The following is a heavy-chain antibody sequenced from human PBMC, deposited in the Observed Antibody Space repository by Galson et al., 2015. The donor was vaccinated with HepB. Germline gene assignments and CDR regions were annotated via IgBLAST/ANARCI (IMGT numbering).Heavy chain of an antibody. D-gene: IGHD5-12*01. CDR3: AKVVRGHSGYGYPYYYYYAIDV. CDR1: GFTFNTFA. CDR2: ISGTGGST. V-gene: IGHV3-23*01. Sequence: SLRLSCAASGFTFNTFAMSWVRQIPGKGLEWVSSISGTGGSTNYADSVRGRFTISRDNSNNTLYLQMNSLRDEDTALYYCAKVVRGHSGYGYPYYYYYAIDVWGQGTTVTVSS. J-gene: IGHJ6*02.